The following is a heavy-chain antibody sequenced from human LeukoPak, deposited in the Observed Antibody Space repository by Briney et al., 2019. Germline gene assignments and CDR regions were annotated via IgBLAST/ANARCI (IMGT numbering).Heavy chain of an antibody. D-gene: IGHD3-22*01. Sequence: GGSLRLSCAASGFTFRNAWMSWVRQAPGKGREWFGRIKRKTDGGTTDYAAHVKGKFTISRDDSKNTLYLQMNRMKPEDTAVYYCTTVPHYDSSGYLDYWGKGTLVTVYS. CDR3: TTVPHYDSSGYLDY. J-gene: IGHJ4*02. CDR2: IKRKTDGGTT. CDR1: GFTFRNAW. V-gene: IGHV3-15*01.